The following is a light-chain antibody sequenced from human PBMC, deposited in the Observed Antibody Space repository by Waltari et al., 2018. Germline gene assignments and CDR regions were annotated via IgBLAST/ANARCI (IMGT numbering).Light chain of an antibody. CDR3: SSYAGKYV. J-gene: IGLJ3*02. CDR2: EVD. Sequence: QSALTQFPSASGSPGQSVTISCTGTSSDVGGNDYISWYQHHPGKAPKVIIYEVDKRPSGVPDRVSGSKSGNTASLTVSGLQAEDEANYYCSSYAGKYVFGGGTKLTVL. V-gene: IGLV2-8*01. CDR1: SSDVGGNDY.